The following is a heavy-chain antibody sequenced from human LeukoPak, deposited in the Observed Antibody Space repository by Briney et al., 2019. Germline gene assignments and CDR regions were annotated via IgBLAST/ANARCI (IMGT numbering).Heavy chain of an antibody. CDR2: ISGSGGRT. D-gene: IGHD3-22*01. J-gene: IGHJ4*02. V-gene: IGHV3-23*01. CDR1: EFTFSSYA. CDR3: AKGYYYDSRGYYLVPFDY. Sequence: GGSLRLSCAASEFTFSSYAINWVRQAPGKGLEWVSAISGSGGRTFYADSVKGRFTISRDNSKNTLYLQMISLRAEDTAVYYCAKGYYYDSRGYYLVPFDYWGQGTLVTVSS.